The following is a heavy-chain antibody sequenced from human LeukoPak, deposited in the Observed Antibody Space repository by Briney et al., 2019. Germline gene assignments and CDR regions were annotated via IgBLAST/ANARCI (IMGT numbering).Heavy chain of an antibody. J-gene: IGHJ4*02. Sequence: PGGSLRLSCVASGFIFSSYSMNWVRQAPGKGLEWVANIKQDGSDKYYVDSVKGRFTISRDNAKNSLYLQMNSLRAEDTAVYYCARGVVYPAWSGPHWSDYWGQGALVTVSS. CDR3: ARGVVYPAWSGPHWSDY. V-gene: IGHV3-7*01. CDR2: IKQDGSDK. D-gene: IGHD3-3*01. CDR1: GFIFSSYS.